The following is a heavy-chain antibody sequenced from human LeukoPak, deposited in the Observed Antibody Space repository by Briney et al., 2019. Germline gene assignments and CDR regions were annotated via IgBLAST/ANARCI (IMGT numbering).Heavy chain of an antibody. Sequence: ASVKVSCKASGYTFISYGISWVRHAPGQGLEWMGWISAYNGNTNNAQKLQGRVTMTTDTSTSTAYMELRSLRSDDTAVYYCARDRRFGETPDYFDYWGQGTLVTVSS. CDR2: ISAYNGNT. V-gene: IGHV1-18*01. CDR1: GYTFISYG. J-gene: IGHJ4*02. CDR3: ARDRRFGETPDYFDY. D-gene: IGHD3-10*01.